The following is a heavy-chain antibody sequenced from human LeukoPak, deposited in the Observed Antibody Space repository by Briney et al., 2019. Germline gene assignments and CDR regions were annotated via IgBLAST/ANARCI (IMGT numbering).Heavy chain of an antibody. D-gene: IGHD6-19*01. CDR3: ARDEMIAVAGTGFDP. CDR2: TYYRSKWYN. Sequence: SQTLSLTCAVSGDIVSSNSAAWNWIRQSPSRGLEWLGRTYYRSKWYNDYAVSVKSRITTNPDTSKNQFSLQLNSVTPEDTAVYYCARDEMIAVAGTGFDPWGQGTLVTVSS. V-gene: IGHV6-1*01. J-gene: IGHJ5*02. CDR1: GDIVSSNSAA.